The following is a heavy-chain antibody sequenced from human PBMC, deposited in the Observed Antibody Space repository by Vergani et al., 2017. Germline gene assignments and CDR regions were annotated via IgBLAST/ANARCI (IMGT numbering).Heavy chain of an antibody. Sequence: QVQLQESGPGLVKPSQTLSLTCTVSGGSISSGSYYWSWIRQPAGKGLEWIGRIYTSGSTNYNPSLKSRVTISVDTSKNQFSLKLSSVTAADQAVYYCAREVLYCSSTSCYGFDYWGQGTLVTVSS. V-gene: IGHV4-61*02. CDR2: IYTSGST. J-gene: IGHJ4*02. CDR3: AREVLYCSSTSCYGFDY. D-gene: IGHD2-2*01. CDR1: GGSISSGSYY.